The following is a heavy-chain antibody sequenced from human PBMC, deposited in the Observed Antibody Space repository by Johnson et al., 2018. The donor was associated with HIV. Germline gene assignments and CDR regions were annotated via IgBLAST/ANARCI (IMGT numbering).Heavy chain of an antibody. CDR3: VIPPSMVQGLFIGGGTLGDGSDL. CDR2: ISSSGGTV. J-gene: IGHJ3*01. V-gene: IGHV3-11*04. Sequence: QVQLVESGGGLVKPGGSLRLSCAASGFPFSDYYMSWIRQAPGKGLEWVSYISSSGGTVYYADSVKGRFTISRDNAKNSLYLQMHSLRAEDTAVYYCVIPPSMVQGLFIGGGTLGDGSDLWGHGTMVTVSS. D-gene: IGHD3-10*01. CDR1: GFPFSDYY.